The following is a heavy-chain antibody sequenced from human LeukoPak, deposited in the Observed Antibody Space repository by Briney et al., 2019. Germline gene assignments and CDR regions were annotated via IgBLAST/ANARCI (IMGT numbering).Heavy chain of an antibody. V-gene: IGHV1-46*01. CDR1: GYTFTSYY. D-gene: IGHD3-3*01. CDR3: ARDLPPGDFWSGLPPFDY. Sequence: GASVKVSCKASGYTFTSYYMRWVRQAPGQGLEWMGIINPSGGSTSYAQKFQGRVTMTRDTSTSTVYMELSSLRSEDTAVYYCARDLPPGDFWSGLPPFDYWGQGTLVTVSS. CDR2: INPSGGST. J-gene: IGHJ4*02.